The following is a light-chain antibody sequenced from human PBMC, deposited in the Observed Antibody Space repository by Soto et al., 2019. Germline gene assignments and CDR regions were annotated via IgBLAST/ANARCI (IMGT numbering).Light chain of an antibody. V-gene: IGLV2-8*02. CDR1: SSDVGAYNY. CDR3: SSFASSNTWV. J-gene: IGLJ3*02. CDR2: EVT. Sequence: QSAPTQPPSASRSPGQSVTISCTGTSSDVGAYNYVSWYQQHAGKAPKLVIYEVTKRPSGVPDRFSGSKSANTASLTVSGLQAEDETDYYCSSFASSNTWVFGGGTKLTVL.